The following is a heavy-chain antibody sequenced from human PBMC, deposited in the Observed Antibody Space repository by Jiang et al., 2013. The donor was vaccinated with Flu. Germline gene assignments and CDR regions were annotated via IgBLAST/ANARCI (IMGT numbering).Heavy chain of an antibody. Sequence: SFQGQVTISADKSISTAYLQWSSLKASDTAMYYCARGLLDPSPYYFDYWGQGTLVTVSS. V-gene: IGHV5-51*01. D-gene: IGHD6-19*01. CDR3: ARGLLDPSPYYFDY. J-gene: IGHJ4*02.